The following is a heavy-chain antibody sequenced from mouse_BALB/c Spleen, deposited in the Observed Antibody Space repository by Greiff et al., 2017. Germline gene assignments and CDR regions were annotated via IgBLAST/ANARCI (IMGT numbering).Heavy chain of an antibody. CDR2: INSNGGST. V-gene: IGHV5-6-3*01. Sequence: EVMLVESGGGLVQPGGSLKLSCAASGFTFSSYGMSWVRQTPDKRLELVATINSNGGSTYYPDSVKGRFTISRDNAKNTLYLQMSSLKSEDTAMYYCARDPQHFDYWGQGTTLTVSS. J-gene: IGHJ2*01. CDR1: GFTFSSYG. CDR3: ARDPQHFDY.